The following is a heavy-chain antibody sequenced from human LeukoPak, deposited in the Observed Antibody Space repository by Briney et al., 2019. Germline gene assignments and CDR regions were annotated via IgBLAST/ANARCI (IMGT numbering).Heavy chain of an antibody. J-gene: IGHJ6*02. D-gene: IGHD3-22*01. Sequence: PSETLSLTCTVSGGSISSYYWSWIRQPPGKGLEWIGYIYYSGSTNYNPSLKSRVTISVDTSKNQLSLKLSSVTAADTAVYYCARASDSSGYPYYYYYYGMDVWGQGTTVTVSS. V-gene: IGHV4-59*01. CDR3: ARASDSSGYPYYYYYYGMDV. CDR1: GGSISSYY. CDR2: IYYSGST.